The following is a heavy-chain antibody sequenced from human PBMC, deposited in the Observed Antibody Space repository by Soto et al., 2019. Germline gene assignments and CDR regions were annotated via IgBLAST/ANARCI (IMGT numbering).Heavy chain of an antibody. CDR3: ARDLSWGSNWYYYMDV. CDR2: ISSSSSVI. CDR1: GFILSDCA. Sequence: EVQLVESGGGLVQPGGSLRLSCATSGFILSDCAMNWVRQAPGKGLEWVSYISSSSSVIDYADSVMGRFTVSRDNARNSLYLQMNSLTAEDTAVYYCARDLSWGSNWYYYMDVWGKGTTVTVSS. D-gene: IGHD7-27*01. J-gene: IGHJ6*03. V-gene: IGHV3-48*01.